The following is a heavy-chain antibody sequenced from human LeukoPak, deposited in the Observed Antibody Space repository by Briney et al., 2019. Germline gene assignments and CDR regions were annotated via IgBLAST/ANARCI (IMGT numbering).Heavy chain of an antibody. CDR1: GYSISSGYY. D-gene: IGHD6-19*01. J-gene: IGHJ4*02. V-gene: IGHV3-23*01. Sequence: ETLSLTCAVSGYSISSGYYWGWIRQPPGKGLEWVSGVAGSGGSAYYADSVKGRFTISRDNSKNTLYLQMNSLRAEDTAVYYCAKDRSSDWYRFDYWGQGTLVTVSS. CDR2: VAGSGGSA. CDR3: AKDRSSDWYRFDY.